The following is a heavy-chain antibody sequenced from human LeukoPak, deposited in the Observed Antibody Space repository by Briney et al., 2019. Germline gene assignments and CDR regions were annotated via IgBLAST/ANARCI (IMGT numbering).Heavy chain of an antibody. V-gene: IGHV3-23*01. CDR2: ISGSAGSK. CDR1: GFTFSTFA. J-gene: IGHJ5*02. D-gene: IGHD3-10*01. CDR3: ATVRGS. Sequence: PGGSLRLSCTASGFTFSTFAMTWVRQAPGKGLEWVSAISGSAGSKNYADPVKGRFTISRDNSKNTLSLQMNSLPACVSAIYDCATVRGSWGKGTLVTVS.